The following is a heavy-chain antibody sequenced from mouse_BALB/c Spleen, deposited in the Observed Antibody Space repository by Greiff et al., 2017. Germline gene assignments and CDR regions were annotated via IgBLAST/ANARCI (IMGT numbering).Heavy chain of an antibody. D-gene: IGHD2-3*01. CDR3: AREGILGWLLDY. J-gene: IGHJ2*01. CDR2: IYPGDGDT. V-gene: IGHV1-82*01. Sequence: QVQLQQSGPELVKPGASVKISCKASGYAFSSSWMNWVKQRPGQGLEWIGRIYPGDGDTNYNGKFKGKATLTADKSSSTAYMQLSSLTSVDSAVYFCAREGILGWLLDYWGQGTTLTVSS. CDR1: GYAFSSSW.